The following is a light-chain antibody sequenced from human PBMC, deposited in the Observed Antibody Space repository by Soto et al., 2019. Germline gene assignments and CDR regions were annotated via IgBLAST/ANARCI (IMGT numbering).Light chain of an antibody. CDR1: QTVSRY. Sequence: VLTQTPATLSLSPGERATLSCRASQTVSRYLAWYQQKPGQAPRLLIYDASNRATGIPARFSGSGFGTDYTLTISSLEPEDFAVYYCQQRSTWPFLTFGGGTTVEI. CDR3: QQRSTWPFLT. CDR2: DAS. V-gene: IGKV3-11*01. J-gene: IGKJ4*01.